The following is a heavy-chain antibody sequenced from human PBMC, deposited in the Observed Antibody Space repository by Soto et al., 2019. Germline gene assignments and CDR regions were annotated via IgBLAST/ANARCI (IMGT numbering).Heavy chain of an antibody. D-gene: IGHD3-10*01. CDR1: GFTFSSYA. Sequence: GGSLRLSCAASGFTFSSYAMSWVRQAPGKGLEWVSAISGSGGSTYYADSVKGQFTISRDNSKNTLYLQMNSLRAEDTAVYYCAKLFILWFGELLSPFDYWGQGTLVTVSS. CDR3: AKLFILWFGELLSPFDY. J-gene: IGHJ4*02. CDR2: ISGSGGST. V-gene: IGHV3-23*01.